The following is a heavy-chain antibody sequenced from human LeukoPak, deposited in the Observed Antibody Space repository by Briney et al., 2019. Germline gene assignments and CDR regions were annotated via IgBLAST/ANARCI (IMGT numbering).Heavy chain of an antibody. CDR1: GLTLSSYE. J-gene: IGHJ4*02. Sequence: GGSPSLFCAACGLTLSSYEMNWVRQAPGKGREWVSYISSRGSTTYSADSVKGRFTISRDNAKNSLYLQMNSLRAEDTAVYYCARGPDLDYWGQGTMVTVSS. V-gene: IGHV3-48*03. CDR3: ARGPDLDY. CDR2: ISSRGSTT.